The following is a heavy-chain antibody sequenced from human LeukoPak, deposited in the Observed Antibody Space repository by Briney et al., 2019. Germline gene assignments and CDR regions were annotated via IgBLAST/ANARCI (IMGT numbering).Heavy chain of an antibody. V-gene: IGHV1-69*04. CDR2: IIPILGIA. Sequence: GASVKVSCKASGYTFTGYYIHWVRQAPGQGLEWMGRIIPILGIANYAQKFQGRVTITADKSTSTAYMGLSSLRSEDTAVYYCARDVESYYYDSSGYYEGDYWGQGTLVTVSS. J-gene: IGHJ4*02. CDR3: ARDVESYYYDSSGYYEGDY. CDR1: GYTFTGYY. D-gene: IGHD3-22*01.